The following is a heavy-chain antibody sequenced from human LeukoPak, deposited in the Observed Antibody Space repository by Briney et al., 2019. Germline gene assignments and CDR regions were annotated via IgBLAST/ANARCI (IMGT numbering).Heavy chain of an antibody. Sequence: ASETLSLTCAVYGGSFSNYYWSWIRQPPGKGLEWIGEINHSGSTNYNPSLKGRVTISVDTSKNQFSLRLSSVSAADTAVYYCARRGDGGRAFDIWGQGTMVTVSS. CDR2: INHSGST. D-gene: IGHD3-16*01. CDR3: ARRGDGGRAFDI. J-gene: IGHJ3*02. V-gene: IGHV4-34*01. CDR1: GGSFSNYY.